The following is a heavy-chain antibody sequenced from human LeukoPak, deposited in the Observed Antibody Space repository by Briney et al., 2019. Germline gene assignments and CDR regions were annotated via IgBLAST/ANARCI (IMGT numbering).Heavy chain of an antibody. CDR3: ARDFEAGSGSYTNWFDP. CDR2: INPNSGGT. D-gene: IGHD3-10*01. J-gene: IGHJ5*02. V-gene: IGHV1-2*02. CDR1: GYTFTGYY. Sequence: ASVKVSCKASGYTFTGYYMHWVRQAPGQGLEWMGWINPNSGGTNYAQKFQGRVTMTRDTSISTAYMELSRLRSDDTAVYYCARDFEAGSGSYTNWFDPWGQGTLVTVSS.